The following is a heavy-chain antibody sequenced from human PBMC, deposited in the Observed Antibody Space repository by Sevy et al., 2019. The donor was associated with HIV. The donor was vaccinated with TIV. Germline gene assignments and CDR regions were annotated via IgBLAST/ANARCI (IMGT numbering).Heavy chain of an antibody. CDR3: ARDSDY. J-gene: IGHJ4*02. Sequence: SETLSLTCTVSGGSISSYYWSWIRQPPGKGLEWIGYIYYSGSTNYNPSLKSRVTISVDTSKNQFSLKLSSVTAADTAVYYCARDSDYWDQGTLVTVSS. CDR2: IYYSGST. V-gene: IGHV4-59*13. CDR1: GGSISSYY.